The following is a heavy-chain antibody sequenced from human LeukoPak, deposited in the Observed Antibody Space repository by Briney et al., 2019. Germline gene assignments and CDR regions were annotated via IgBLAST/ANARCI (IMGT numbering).Heavy chain of an antibody. CDR2: LSYDGSNK. J-gene: IGHJ4*02. CDR3: AKDREYSSSWSFDY. D-gene: IGHD6-13*01. V-gene: IGHV3-30*18. CDR1: GFTFSSYG. Sequence: GGSLRLSCAASGFTFSSYGMQWVRQAPGKGLGWVAVLSYDGSNKYYADSVKGRFTISRDNSKNTLYLQMNSLRAEDTAVYYCAKDREYSSSWSFDYWGQGTLVTVSS.